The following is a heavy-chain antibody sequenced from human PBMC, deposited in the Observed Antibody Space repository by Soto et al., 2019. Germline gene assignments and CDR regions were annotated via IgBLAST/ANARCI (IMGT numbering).Heavy chain of an antibody. J-gene: IGHJ5*01. CDR3: AREEAVSRERRFDS. CDR1: GGSISSGGYP. CDR2: IYYSGST. V-gene: IGHV4-31*03. Sequence: SETLSLTCTVSGGSISSGGYPLNWIRQHPGKGLEWIGYIYYSGSTYYNPSLKSRLTISIDTSENLFSLKLSSVTAADTAVYFCAREEAVSRERRFDSWGQGNLVPVSS. D-gene: IGHD3-10*01.